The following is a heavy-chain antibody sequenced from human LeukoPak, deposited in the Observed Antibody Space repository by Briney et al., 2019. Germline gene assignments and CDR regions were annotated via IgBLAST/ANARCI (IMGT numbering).Heavy chain of an antibody. Sequence: SETLSLTCTVSGGSFRSYYWSWIRQPPGKGLEWIGYIYYSGRTNYNPSLKSRVTISVDTSKNQFSLKLSSVTAADTAVYFCARSIIYGGTSDYYYGMDVWGQGTTVTVS. CDR3: ARSIIYGGTSDYYYGMDV. V-gene: IGHV4-59*01. CDR2: IYYSGRT. CDR1: GGSFRSYY. D-gene: IGHD4-23*01. J-gene: IGHJ6*02.